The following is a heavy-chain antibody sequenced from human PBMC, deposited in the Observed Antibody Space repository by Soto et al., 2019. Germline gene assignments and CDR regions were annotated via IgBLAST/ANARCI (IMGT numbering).Heavy chain of an antibody. CDR2: ISGSGGST. CDR3: AKGGVMVYANNWFDP. J-gene: IGHJ5*02. Sequence: GGSLRLSCAASGFTFSSYAMSWVRQAPGKGLEWVSAISGSGGSTYYVDSVKGRFTISRDNSKNTLYLQMNSLRAEDTAVYYCAKGGVMVYANNWFDPWGQGTLVTVSS. CDR1: GFTFSSYA. D-gene: IGHD2-8*01. V-gene: IGHV3-23*01.